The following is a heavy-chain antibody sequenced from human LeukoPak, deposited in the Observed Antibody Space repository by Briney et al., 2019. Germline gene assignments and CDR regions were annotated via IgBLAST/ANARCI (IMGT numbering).Heavy chain of an antibody. J-gene: IGHJ3*02. CDR2: ISYDGSNK. V-gene: IGHV3-30-3*01. CDR3: ARALGELLGDDAFDI. D-gene: IGHD1-26*01. Sequence: PGGSLRLSCAASGFTFSSYAMHWVRQAPGKGLEWVAVISYDGSNKYYADSVKGRFTISRDNSKNTLYLQMNSLRAEDTAVYYCARALGELLGDDAFDIWGQGTMVTVSS. CDR1: GFTFSSYA.